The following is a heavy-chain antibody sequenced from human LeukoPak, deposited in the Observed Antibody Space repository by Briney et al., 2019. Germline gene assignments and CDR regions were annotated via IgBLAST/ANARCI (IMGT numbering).Heavy chain of an antibody. CDR1: GGTFSSYA. Sequence: SVKVSCKASGGTFSSYAISWVRQAPGQGLEWMGGIIPIFGTANYAQKFQGRVTITADESTSTAYMELSSLRSEDTAVYYCARDPGRFGELYWYFDLWGRGTLATVSS. V-gene: IGHV1-69*13. J-gene: IGHJ2*01. D-gene: IGHD3-10*01. CDR3: ARDPGRFGELYWYFDL. CDR2: IIPIFGTA.